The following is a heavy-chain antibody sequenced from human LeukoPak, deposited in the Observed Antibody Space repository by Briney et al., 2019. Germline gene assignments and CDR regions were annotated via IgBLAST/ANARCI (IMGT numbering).Heavy chain of an antibody. Sequence: SETLSLTCTVSGYSISSGYYWGWIRQPPGKGLEWIGSIYHSGSTYYNPSLKSRVTISVDTSKNQFSLKLSSVTAPDTAVYYCAREGRGSSPQGYYYYYMDVWGKGTTVTVSS. CDR2: IYHSGST. CDR1: GYSISSGYY. V-gene: IGHV4-38-2*02. D-gene: IGHD6-6*01. J-gene: IGHJ6*03. CDR3: AREGRGSSPQGYYYYYMDV.